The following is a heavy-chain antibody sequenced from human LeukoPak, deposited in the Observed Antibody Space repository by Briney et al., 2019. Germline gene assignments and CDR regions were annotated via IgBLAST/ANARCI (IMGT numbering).Heavy chain of an antibody. J-gene: IGHJ4*02. D-gene: IGHD1-26*01. V-gene: IGHV3-74*01. CDR1: GFTFTNYW. CDR3: GRDLGGRSGL. Sequence: GGSLRLSCVVSGFTFTNYWMQWVRQVPGKGLVWVARMNSDGTSIIHADSVTGRFRISRDNAENTLYLQMNSLRAEDTAVYYCGRDLGGRSGLWGQGTLVTVSS. CDR2: MNSDGTSI.